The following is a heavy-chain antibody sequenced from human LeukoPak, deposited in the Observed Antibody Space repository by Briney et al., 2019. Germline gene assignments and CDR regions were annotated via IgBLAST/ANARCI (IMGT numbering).Heavy chain of an antibody. Sequence: SETLSLTCTVSGGSISSHYWSWIRQPPGKGLEWIGYIYYSGSTNYNPSLKSRVTISVDTSKNQFSLKLSSVTAADTAVYYCASLPRAWGQGTLVTVSS. CDR1: GGSISSHY. CDR3: ASLPRA. V-gene: IGHV4-59*11. CDR2: IYYSGST. D-gene: IGHD5/OR15-5a*01. J-gene: IGHJ5*02.